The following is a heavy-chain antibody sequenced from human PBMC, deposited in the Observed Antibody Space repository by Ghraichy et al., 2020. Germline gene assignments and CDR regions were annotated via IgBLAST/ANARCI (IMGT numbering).Heavy chain of an antibody. CDR1: GFTFSRYA. V-gene: IGHV3-23*01. Sequence: GGSRGSSCAASGFTFSRYAMSWVRQAPGKGLEWVSAISGSGGSTYYADSVKGRFTISRDNSKNTLYLQMNSLRAEDTAVYYCAKDRLPSLRYCDWLASSLHYHDAFDIWGQGTMVTVSS. D-gene: IGHD3-9*01. CDR3: AKDRLPSLRYCDWLASSLHYHDAFDI. CDR2: ISGSGGST. J-gene: IGHJ3*02.